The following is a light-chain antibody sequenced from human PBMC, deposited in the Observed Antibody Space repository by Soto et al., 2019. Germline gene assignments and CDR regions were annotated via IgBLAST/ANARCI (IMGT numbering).Light chain of an antibody. J-gene: IGLJ1*01. CDR2: EVS. CDR3: ASYGSGATYV. CDR1: SSDVGGYNY. V-gene: IGLV2-14*01. Sequence: QSVLTQPASVSGSPGHSITISCTGTSSDVGGYNYVSWYQLHPGKAPKLMIHEVSERPSGVSNRFSGSKSGNTASLTISGLQAEDEADYYCASYGSGATYVFGGGTKVTVL.